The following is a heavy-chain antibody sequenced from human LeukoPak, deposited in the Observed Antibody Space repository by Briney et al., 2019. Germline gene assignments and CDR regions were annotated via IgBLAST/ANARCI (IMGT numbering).Heavy chain of an antibody. V-gene: IGHV3-48*01. CDR3: ARGHSYGLNEY. CDR2: ISSSSSTI. J-gene: IGHJ4*02. D-gene: IGHD5-18*01. Sequence: PGGSLRLSCAASGFTFSSYAMSWVRQAPGKGLEWVSYISSSSSTIYYADSVKGRFTISRDNAKNSLYLQMDSLRAEDTAVYYCARGHSYGLNEYWGQGTLVTVSS. CDR1: GFTFSSYA.